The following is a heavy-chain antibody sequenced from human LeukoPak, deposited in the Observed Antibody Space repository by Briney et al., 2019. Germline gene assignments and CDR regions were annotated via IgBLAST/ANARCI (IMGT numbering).Heavy chain of an antibody. CDR3: ARGGLSSTSRFIDY. CDR2: FNPNSGGT. Sequence: ASVKVSCKASGYTFTDYYMQWARQAPGQGLEWMGWFNPNSGGTNYAQKFQGRVTMTRDTSISTAYMELSRLRSDDTAVYYCARGGLSSTSRFIDYWGQGTLVTVSS. D-gene: IGHD2-2*01. J-gene: IGHJ4*02. CDR1: GYTFTDYY. V-gene: IGHV1-2*02.